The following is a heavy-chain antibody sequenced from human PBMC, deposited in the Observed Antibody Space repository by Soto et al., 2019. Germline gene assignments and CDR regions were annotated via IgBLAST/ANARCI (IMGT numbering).Heavy chain of an antibody. Sequence: QLLESGGGLVQPGGSLRLSCAASGFTFSSYAMSWVRQAPGKGLEWVSAISGSGGSTYYVDSVKGRFTMSRDNSKNTRYLQMNSLRAEDTAVYYCAKWQPGSTSPFAFWGQGTLVTVSS. CDR2: ISGSGGST. CDR1: GFTFSSYA. D-gene: IGHD3-10*01. V-gene: IGHV3-23*01. CDR3: AKWQPGSTSPFAF. J-gene: IGHJ4*02.